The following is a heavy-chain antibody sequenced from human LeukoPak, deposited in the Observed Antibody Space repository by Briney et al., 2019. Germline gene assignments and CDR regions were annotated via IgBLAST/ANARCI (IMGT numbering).Heavy chain of an antibody. D-gene: IGHD3-10*01. V-gene: IGHV1-69*06. CDR1: GGTFSSYA. Sequence: GASVKVSCKASGGTFSSYAISWVRQAPGQGLEWMGGIIPIFGTANYAQKFQGRVTITADKSTSTAYMELSRLRSDDTAVYYCARDLDYYGSGKYYFDYWGQGTLVTVSS. CDR3: ARDLDYYGSGKYYFDY. CDR2: IIPIFGTA. J-gene: IGHJ4*02.